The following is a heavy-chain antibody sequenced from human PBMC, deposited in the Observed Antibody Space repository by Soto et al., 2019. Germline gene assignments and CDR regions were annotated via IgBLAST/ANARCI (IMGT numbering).Heavy chain of an antibody. CDR1: GGTFSSYA. CDR3: ARDGIAAAGTFYYYGMDV. D-gene: IGHD6-13*01. Sequence: QVQLVQSGAEVKKPGSSVKVSCKASGGTFSSYAISWVRQAPGQGLEWMGGIIPIFGTANYAQKFQGRVTITADESTSTAYMDLSSLRSEDTAVYYCARDGIAAAGTFYYYGMDVWGQGTTVTVSS. V-gene: IGHV1-69*01. J-gene: IGHJ6*02. CDR2: IIPIFGTA.